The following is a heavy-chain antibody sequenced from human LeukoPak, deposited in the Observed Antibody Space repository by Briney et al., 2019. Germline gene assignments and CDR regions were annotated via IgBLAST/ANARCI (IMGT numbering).Heavy chain of an antibody. J-gene: IGHJ4*02. D-gene: IGHD2-2*02. V-gene: IGHV3-33*01. CDR2: IWYDGTNK. CDR1: GFTFSRHG. CDR3: ARDIVSYYIDY. Sequence: GGSLRLSCAASGFTFSRHGMHWVRQAPGKGLEWVAVIWYDGTNKYYADAVKGRFTISRDNSKNMLYLQMNSLRAEDTAVYYCARDIVSYYIDYWGQGTLVTVSS.